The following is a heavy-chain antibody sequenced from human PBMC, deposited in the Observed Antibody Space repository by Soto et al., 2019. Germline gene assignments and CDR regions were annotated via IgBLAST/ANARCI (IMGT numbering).Heavy chain of an antibody. D-gene: IGHD3-22*01. CDR3: TRDYSDTRGYYGMDV. CDR2: IRSKAYGGAT. CDR1: GVTVGDYH. J-gene: IGHJ6*02. V-gene: IGHV3-49*04. Sequence: GGSLRLSCTASGVTVGDYHMSWVRQAPGKGLEWVGFIRSKAYGGATEYAASVKGRFTISRDDSKTIAYLQMNSLKTEDTAVYYRTRDYSDTRGYYGMDVWGQGTTVTVSS.